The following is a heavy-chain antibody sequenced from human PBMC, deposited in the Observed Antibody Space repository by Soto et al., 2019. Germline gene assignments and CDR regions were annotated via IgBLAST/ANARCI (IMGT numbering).Heavy chain of an antibody. CDR3: ARDRRYYYDNSGPLDY. Sequence: QVQLVESGGGVVQPVRSLRLSCAASGFTFSSYAMHWVRQAPGKGLEWVAVISYDGSNKYYADSVKGRFTISRDNSKNTLYLQMNSLRAEDTAVYYCARDRRYYYDNSGPLDYWGQGTLVTVSS. CDR1: GFTFSSYA. J-gene: IGHJ4*02. V-gene: IGHV3-30-3*01. CDR2: ISYDGSNK. D-gene: IGHD3-22*01.